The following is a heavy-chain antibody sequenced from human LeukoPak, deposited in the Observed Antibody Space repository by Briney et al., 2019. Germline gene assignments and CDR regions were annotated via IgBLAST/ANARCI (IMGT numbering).Heavy chain of an antibody. J-gene: IGHJ4*02. CDR2: ISAYNGNT. Sequence: ASVKVSCKASGYTFTSYGISWVRQAPGQGLEWMGWISAYNGNTNYAQKFQGRVTMTRDTSISTAYMELSRLRSDDTAVYYCARVWVRKGYFDYWGQGTLVTVSS. CDR1: GYTFTSYG. V-gene: IGHV1-18*01. CDR3: ARVWVRKGYFDY. D-gene: IGHD3-16*01.